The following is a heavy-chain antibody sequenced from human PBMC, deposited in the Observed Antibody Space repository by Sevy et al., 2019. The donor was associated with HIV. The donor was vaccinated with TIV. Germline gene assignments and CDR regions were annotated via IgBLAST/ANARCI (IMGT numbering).Heavy chain of an antibody. Sequence: GGSLRLSCAASGFTFSSYWMYWVRQAPGRGLVWVSRIDIDGSSTSYADSVKGRFTISRDNAKNTLYLQMDSLRAEDTAVYYCAKLPEYASSFDYWGQGAVVTVSS. CDR2: IDIDGSST. CDR1: GFTFSSYW. D-gene: IGHD6-6*01. J-gene: IGHJ4*02. CDR3: AKLPEYASSFDY. V-gene: IGHV3-74*01.